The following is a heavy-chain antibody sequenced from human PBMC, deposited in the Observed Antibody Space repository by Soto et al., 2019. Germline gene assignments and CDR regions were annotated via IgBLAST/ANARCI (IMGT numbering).Heavy chain of an antibody. J-gene: IGHJ4*02. D-gene: IGHD2-21*02. Sequence: QVQLVESGGGVVQPGRSLRLSCAASGFTFSSYGMHWVRQAPGKGLEWVAVISYDGSNKYYADSVKGRFTISRDNSKNTLYLQMNSLRAEDTAVYYCAKDDTTYCGGHCYPDYWGQGTLVTVSS. CDR3: AKDDTTYCGGHCYPDY. CDR1: GFTFSSYG. V-gene: IGHV3-30*18. CDR2: ISYDGSNK.